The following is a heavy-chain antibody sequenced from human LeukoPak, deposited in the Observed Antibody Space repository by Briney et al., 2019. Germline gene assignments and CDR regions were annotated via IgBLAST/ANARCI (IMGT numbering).Heavy chain of an antibody. CDR1: GFTFSSDW. CDR3: ARDGAFRIYNY. CDR2: INQDGNEK. J-gene: IGHJ4*02. D-gene: IGHD3-3*02. Sequence: PGGSLRLSCAASGFTFSSDWMTWVRQAPGKGLEWVASINQDGNEKYYVDSVKGRLTISRDNARNSLYLQMSSLRADDTAVYYCARDGAFRIYNYWGQGTLVTVSS. V-gene: IGHV3-7*01.